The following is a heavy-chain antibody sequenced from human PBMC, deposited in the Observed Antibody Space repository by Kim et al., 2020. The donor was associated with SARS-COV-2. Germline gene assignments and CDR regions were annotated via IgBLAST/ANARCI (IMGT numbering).Heavy chain of an antibody. V-gene: IGHV4-59*01. Sequence: SETLSLTCTVSGASINNYLWTWLRQSPKKGLEWIGYIYYSGSGSTEYNPSFKSRVIISADTSRNQFSLNLNSVTAADAAVYFCARTSSAGYNYFDFWGQG. CDR1: GASINNYL. D-gene: IGHD2-15*01. CDR3: ARTSSAGYNYFDF. CDR2: IYYSGSGST. J-gene: IGHJ4*02.